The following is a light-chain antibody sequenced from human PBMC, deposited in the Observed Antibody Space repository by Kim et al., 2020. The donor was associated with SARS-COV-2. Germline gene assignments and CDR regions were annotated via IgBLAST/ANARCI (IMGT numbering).Light chain of an antibody. CDR1: QSVRSY. Sequence: WSPGERATLSCRASQSVRSYLDGYQQKPGQAPRLLMYDASKRAPGISARFSGSGSGTDFTLTISSLEPEDFAVYYCQQRRNWPRTFGQGTKVDIK. CDR2: DAS. J-gene: IGKJ1*01. CDR3: QQRRNWPRT. V-gene: IGKV3-11*01.